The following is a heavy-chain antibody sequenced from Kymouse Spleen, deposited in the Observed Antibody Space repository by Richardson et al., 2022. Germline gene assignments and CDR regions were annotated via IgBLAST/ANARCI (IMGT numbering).Heavy chain of an antibody. CDR2: IWYDGSNK. Sequence: QVQLVESGGGVVQPGRSLRLSCAASGFTFSSYGMHWVRQAPGKGLEWVAVIWYDGSNKYYADSVKGRFTISRDNSKNTLYLQMNSLRAEDTAVYYCASQWLVRYYGMDVWGQGTTVTVSS. CDR3: ASQWLVRYYGMDV. V-gene: IGHV3-33*01. J-gene: IGHJ6*02. D-gene: IGHD6-19*01. CDR1: GFTFSSYG.